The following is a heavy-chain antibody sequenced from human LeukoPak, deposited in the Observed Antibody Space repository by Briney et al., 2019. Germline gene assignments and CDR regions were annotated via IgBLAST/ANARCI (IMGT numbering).Heavy chain of an antibody. D-gene: IGHD5-24*01. Sequence: SETLSLTCAVSGGSISGSYWSWTRQPAGKGLEWIGRINTSGSTNYNPSLKSRVTMSVDTSKNQFSLKLSSVTAADTAVYYCARDRPTIKGMSDWFDPWGQGTLVTVSS. V-gene: IGHV4-4*07. J-gene: IGHJ5*02. CDR2: INTSGST. CDR1: GGSISGSY. CDR3: ARDRPTIKGMSDWFDP.